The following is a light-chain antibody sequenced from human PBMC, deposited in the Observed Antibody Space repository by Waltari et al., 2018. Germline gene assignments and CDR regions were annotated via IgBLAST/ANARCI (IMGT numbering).Light chain of an antibody. CDR3: SSYVGGDNLV. CDR2: AVN. Sequence: SDIGSYNSVSWYQQYPGEAPKVVIYAVNRRPSGVPDRFSGSKSGNTASLTVSGLQAEDEADYFCSSYVGGDNLVFGGGTKLTVL. V-gene: IGLV2-8*01. J-gene: IGLJ3*02. CDR1: SDIGSYNS.